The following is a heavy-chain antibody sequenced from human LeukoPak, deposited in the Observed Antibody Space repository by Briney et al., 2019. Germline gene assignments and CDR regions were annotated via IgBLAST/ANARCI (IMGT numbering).Heavy chain of an antibody. J-gene: IGHJ4*02. CDR1: GGSISSGSYY. CDR3: ARDTGIAVAGTVEN. V-gene: IGHV4-61*02. D-gene: IGHD6-19*01. Sequence: PSETLSLTCTVSGGSISSGSYYWSWIRQPAGKGLEWIGRIYTSGSTNYNPSLKSRVTISVDTSKNQFSLKLSSVTAADTAVYYCARDTGIAVAGTVENWGQGTLVTVSP. CDR2: IYTSGST.